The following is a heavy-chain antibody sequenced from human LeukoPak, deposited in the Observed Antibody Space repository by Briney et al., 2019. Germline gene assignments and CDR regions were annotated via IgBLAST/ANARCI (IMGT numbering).Heavy chain of an antibody. CDR2: ISGSGGST. V-gene: IGHV3-23*01. J-gene: IGHJ4*02. CDR3: AKGVRFLEWFFDY. D-gene: IGHD3-3*01. Sequence: GGSLRLSCAASGFTFSSYAMSWVRQAPGKGLEWVSAISGSGGSTYYADSVKGRFTISRDNSKNTLYLQMNSLRAEDTVVYYCAKGVRFLEWFFDYWGQGTLVTVSS. CDR1: GFTFSSYA.